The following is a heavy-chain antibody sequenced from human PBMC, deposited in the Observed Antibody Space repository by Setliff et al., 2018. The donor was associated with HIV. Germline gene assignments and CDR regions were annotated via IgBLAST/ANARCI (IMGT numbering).Heavy chain of an antibody. V-gene: IGHV4-4*08. CDR3: ARPSAGGGYNYWYFDL. Sequence: SETLSLTCTVSGDTDFYWNWIRQPPGKGLEWIGYIHASGKTNYNPSLKSRVTISVDTSKNQFSLKLSSVTAADTAVYYCARPSAGGGYNYWYFDLWGRGTLVTVSS. CDR1: GDTDFY. J-gene: IGHJ2*01. CDR2: IHASGKT. D-gene: IGHD5-12*01.